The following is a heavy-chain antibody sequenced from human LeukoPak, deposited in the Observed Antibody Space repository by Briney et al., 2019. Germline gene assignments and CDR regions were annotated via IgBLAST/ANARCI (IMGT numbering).Heavy chain of an antibody. CDR2: INPNSGGT. V-gene: IGHV1-2*02. D-gene: IGHD3-10*01. CDR1: GYTFTGYY. CDR3: ARDRWGVNYYQYMDV. J-gene: IGHJ6*03. Sequence: ASVKVSCKASGYTFTGYYMDWVRQAPGQGLEWMGWINPNSGGTNYAQKFQGRVTMTRDTSISTAYMELSRLRSDDTAVYYCARDRWGVNYYQYMDVWGKGTTVTVSS.